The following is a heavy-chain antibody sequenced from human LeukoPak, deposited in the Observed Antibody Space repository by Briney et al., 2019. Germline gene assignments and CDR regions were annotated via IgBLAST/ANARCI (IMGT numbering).Heavy chain of an antibody. CDR3: ARRGWELLIDY. CDR2: INHSGST. J-gene: IGHJ4*02. CDR1: GGSFSGYY. V-gene: IGHV4-34*01. D-gene: IGHD1-26*01. Sequence: SETLSLTCAVYGGSFSGYYWSWIRQPPGKGLEWIGEINHSGSTNYNPSLESRVTISVDTSKNQFSLKLSSVTAADTAVYYCARRGWELLIDYWGQGTLVTVSS.